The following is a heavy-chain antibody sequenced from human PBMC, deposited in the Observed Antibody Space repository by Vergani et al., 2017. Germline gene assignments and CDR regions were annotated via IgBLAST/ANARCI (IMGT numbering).Heavy chain of an antibody. CDR2: LCPSGST. CDR3: AVRPRVNLVGGEIVTKRTFDY. D-gene: IGHD3-10*01. CDR1: GAPISYWC. V-gene: IGHV4-4*07. J-gene: IGHJ4*02. Sequence: QVQMQESGPGLVKTSETLSLTCSASGAPISYWCWSWLRQPAGKGLEWIGRLCPSGSTNYKPSLTSRVTVSRDTAKNQFSLNLMSVTAADTAMYYCAVRPRVNLVGGEIVTKRTFDYWSQGSLVTVSS.